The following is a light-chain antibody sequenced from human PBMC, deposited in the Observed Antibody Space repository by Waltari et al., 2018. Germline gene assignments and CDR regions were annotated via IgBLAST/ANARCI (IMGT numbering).Light chain of an antibody. J-gene: IGKJ1*01. Sequence: EIVLTQSPGTLSLSPGERATLSCRASQSVSSSYLAWYQQKPGQAPRLLIYGASSRATGIPDRFSGSGSGTDFTLTISRLEPEDSAVYFCQQYDAWPPWTFGQGTKVEIK. CDR1: QSVSSSY. CDR3: QQYDAWPPWT. CDR2: GAS. V-gene: IGKV3-20*01.